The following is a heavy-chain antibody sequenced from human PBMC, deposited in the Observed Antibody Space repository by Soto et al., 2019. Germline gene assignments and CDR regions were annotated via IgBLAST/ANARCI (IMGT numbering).Heavy chain of an antibody. J-gene: IGHJ4*02. Sequence: SETLSLSCTVSGASGNGFYWSWIRQPPGKGLEWIGYVFHSGSSNYNPSLKSRVTISVDTSKRQISLRLTSVTAADTAVYYCARAPGLGVANIDYWDQRTLGTVSS. V-gene: IGHV4-59*02. D-gene: IGHD6-19*01. CDR3: ARAPGLGVANIDY. CDR2: VFHSGSS. CDR1: GASGNGFY.